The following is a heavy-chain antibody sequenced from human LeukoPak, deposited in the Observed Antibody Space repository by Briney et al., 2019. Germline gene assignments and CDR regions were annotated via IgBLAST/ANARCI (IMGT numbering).Heavy chain of an antibody. D-gene: IGHD3-10*01. V-gene: IGHV4-34*01. CDR2: INHSGST. Sequence: SETLSLTCAVYGGSFSGYYWSWIRQPPGKGLERIGEINHSGSTNYNPSLKSRVTISVDTSKNQFSLKLSSVTAADTAVYYCARVPMYYYAGYGMDVWGKGTTVTVSS. CDR3: ARVPMYYYAGYGMDV. J-gene: IGHJ6*04. CDR1: GGSFSGYY.